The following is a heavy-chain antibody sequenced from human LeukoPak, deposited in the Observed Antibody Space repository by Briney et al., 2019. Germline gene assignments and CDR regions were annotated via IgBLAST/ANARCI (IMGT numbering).Heavy chain of an antibody. CDR3: ASHYVWGSYRSYYFDY. V-gene: IGHV1-24*01. Sequence: ASVKVSCKVSGYTLTELSMHWVRQAPGKGLEWMGGFDPEDGDTIYAQKFQGRVTMTEDTSTDTAYMELSSLRSEDTAVYYCASHYVWGSYRSYYFDYWGQGTLVTVSS. J-gene: IGHJ4*02. CDR1: GYTLTELS. CDR2: FDPEDGDT. D-gene: IGHD3-16*02.